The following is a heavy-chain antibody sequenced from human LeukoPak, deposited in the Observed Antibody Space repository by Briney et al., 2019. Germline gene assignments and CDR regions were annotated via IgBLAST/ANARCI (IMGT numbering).Heavy chain of an antibody. CDR3: ARESSPGDYGSGSSTRYFDY. D-gene: IGHD3-10*01. J-gene: IGHJ4*02. V-gene: IGHV3-66*01. CDR2: IYSGGST. CDR1: GFTVSSNY. Sequence: GGSLRLSCAASGFTVSSNYMSWVRQAPGKGLEWVSVIYSGGSTYYADSVKGRFTISRDNSKNTLYLQMNSLRAEDTAVYYCARESSPGDYGSGSSTRYFDYWGQGTLVTVSS.